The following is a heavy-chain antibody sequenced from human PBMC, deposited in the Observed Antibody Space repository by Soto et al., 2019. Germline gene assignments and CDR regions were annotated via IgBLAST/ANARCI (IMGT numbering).Heavy chain of an antibody. CDR3: ARGPITQTSFIDH. CDR1: GFPFSSYP. J-gene: IGHJ4*02. V-gene: IGHV3-30-3*01. CDR2: ISYDGGNQ. D-gene: IGHD1-20*01. Sequence: PGGSLSLSCEASGFPFSSYPMHWVRQAPGKGLEWVTVISYDGGNQYYADSVKGRFTISRDNSKDTLYLQMHSLRSDDTAVYFCARGPITQTSFIDHWGQGTLVTVSS.